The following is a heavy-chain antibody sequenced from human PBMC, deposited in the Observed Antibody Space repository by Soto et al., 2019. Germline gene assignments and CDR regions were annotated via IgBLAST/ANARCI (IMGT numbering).Heavy chain of an antibody. J-gene: IGHJ5*02. CDR1: GGPITTARHT. V-gene: IGHV4-31*03. CDR3: ARDHYYDSSGPQNWFDP. Sequence: LSLTCTVSGGPITTARHTWTWIRRHPGKGLEWIGTIFHNGDTFYSPSLKSRVSIGLDTSKNQFSLKLGSVTAADTAVYYCARDHYYDSSGPQNWFDPWGQGTLVTVSS. CDR2: IFHNGDT. D-gene: IGHD3-22*01.